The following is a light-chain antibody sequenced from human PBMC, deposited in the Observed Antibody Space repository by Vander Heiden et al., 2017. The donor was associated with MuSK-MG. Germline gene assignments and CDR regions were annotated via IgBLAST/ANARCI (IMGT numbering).Light chain of an antibody. Sequence: DIQMTQSPSSLSASVGDRVTITCRASQSISSYLNWYQQKPVKAPKLLIYAASSFQSGVPSRFSGTGSGTDFTLTISRLQPEDFATYYSQQSYSTLWTFGHGTKVEIK. CDR3: QQSYSTLWT. V-gene: IGKV1-39*01. CDR2: AAS. J-gene: IGKJ1*01. CDR1: QSISSY.